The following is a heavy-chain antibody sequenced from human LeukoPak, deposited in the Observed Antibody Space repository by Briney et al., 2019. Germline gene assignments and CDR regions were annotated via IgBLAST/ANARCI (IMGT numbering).Heavy chain of an antibody. CDR3: ARGVVAGTVYYYYYYYMDV. V-gene: IGHV4-39*07. J-gene: IGHJ6*03. CDR1: GGSISNNLYY. CDR2: LYYSGST. D-gene: IGHD6-19*01. Sequence: SETLSLTCTVAGGSISNNLYYWGWVRQPPGKGLEWIGSLYYSGSTYYNASLKGRVTISIDKAKNQFSLKLSSVTAADTAVYYCARGVVAGTVYYYYYYYMDVWGKGTTVTISS.